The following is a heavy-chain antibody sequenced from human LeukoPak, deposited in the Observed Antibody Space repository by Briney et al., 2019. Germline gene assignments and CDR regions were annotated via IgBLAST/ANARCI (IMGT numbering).Heavy chain of an antibody. CDR1: GYTLTELP. CDR3: ATDLQEAIFGVVIN. D-gene: IGHD3-3*01. V-gene: IGHV1-24*01. CDR2: FDPEDGET. J-gene: IGHJ4*02. Sequence: GASVNVSCKVSGYTLTELPMHWVRQAPGKGLEWMGGFDPEDGETIYAQKFQGRVTLTEDTSTDTANMELSSLRSEDTAVYYCATDLQEAIFGVVINWGQGTLVTVSS.